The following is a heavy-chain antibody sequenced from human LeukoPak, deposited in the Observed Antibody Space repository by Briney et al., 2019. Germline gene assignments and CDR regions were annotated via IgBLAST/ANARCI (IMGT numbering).Heavy chain of an antibody. V-gene: IGHV4-31*03. Sequence: SETLSLTCSVSGGSIISYGYYWTWIRQYPGKGLEWIGNIFYNGTTYYNPSFKGRATVSGDTSKNQFSLDLNSLTAADTAVYYCARDRMDTALAFFFDYWGQGTLVTASS. CDR2: IFYNGTT. CDR1: GGSIISYGYY. J-gene: IGHJ4*02. D-gene: IGHD5-18*01. CDR3: ARDRMDTALAFFFDY.